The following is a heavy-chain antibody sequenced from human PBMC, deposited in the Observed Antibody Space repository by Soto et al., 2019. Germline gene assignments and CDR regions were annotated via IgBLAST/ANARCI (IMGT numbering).Heavy chain of an antibody. CDR2: INHSGST. Sequence: SETLSLTCAVYGGSFSGYYWSWIRQPPGKGLEWIGEINHSGSTNYNPSLKSRVTISVDTSKNQFSLKLSSVTAADTAVYYCASHGGDYGLWVWGQGTLVTVSS. J-gene: IGHJ4*02. V-gene: IGHV4-34*01. CDR3: ASHGGDYGLWV. D-gene: IGHD3-10*01. CDR1: GGSFSGYY.